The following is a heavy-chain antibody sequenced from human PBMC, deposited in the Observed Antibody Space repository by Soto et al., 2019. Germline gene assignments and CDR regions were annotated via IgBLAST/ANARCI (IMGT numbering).Heavy chain of an antibody. J-gene: IGHJ4*02. Sequence: QVQLVQSGAEVKKPGSSVKVSCKASGGTFSSYAISWVRQAPGQGLEWMGGIIPIFGTANYAQKFQGRVTIPADEYTSTAYMELSSLRSEDTAVYYCARRPSINEFFDYWGQGTLVTVSS. CDR1: GGTFSSYA. CDR3: ARRPSINEFFDY. D-gene: IGHD1-1*01. V-gene: IGHV1-69*01. CDR2: IIPIFGTA.